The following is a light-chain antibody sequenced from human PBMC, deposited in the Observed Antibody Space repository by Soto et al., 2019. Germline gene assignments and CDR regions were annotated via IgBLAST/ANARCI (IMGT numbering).Light chain of an antibody. J-gene: IGLJ1*01. V-gene: IGLV2-14*01. Sequence: QSVLTQPASVSGSPGQSITISCTGTSSDVGGYNYVSWYQHHPGKAPKLLIYEVSNRPSGVSNRFSGSKSGNTASLTISGLQAEDEADYYCSSYTSDSTLVFGTGTKLTVL. CDR2: EVS. CDR1: SSDVGGYNY. CDR3: SSYTSDSTLV.